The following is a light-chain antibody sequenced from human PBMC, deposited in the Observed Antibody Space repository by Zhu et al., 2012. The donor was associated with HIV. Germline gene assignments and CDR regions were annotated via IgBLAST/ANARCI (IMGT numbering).Light chain of an antibody. V-gene: IGKV3-20*01. Sequence: LVLTQSPGTLSLSPGERATLSCRASQSVGSSYLAWYQQKPGQAPRLLIYGASSRAPGIPDRFSGSGSGTDFTLTISRLEPEDFAVYYCQQYGSSPRTFGQGTKLEI. J-gene: IGKJ2*01. CDR1: QSVGSSY. CDR3: QQYGSSPRT. CDR2: GAS.